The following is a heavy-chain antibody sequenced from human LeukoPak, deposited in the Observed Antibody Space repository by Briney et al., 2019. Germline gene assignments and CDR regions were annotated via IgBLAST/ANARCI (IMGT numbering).Heavy chain of an antibody. CDR2: ISAYNGNT. V-gene: IGHV1-18*01. CDR3: ARDGSYYDILTGYSPRGYFDY. Sequence: GASVKVSCKASGYTFTSYGISWVRQAPGQGLEWMGWISAYNGNTNYAQKLQGRVTMTTDTSTSTAYMELRSLRSDDTAVYYCARDGSYYDILTGYSPRGYFDYWGQGTLVTVSS. J-gene: IGHJ4*02. D-gene: IGHD3-9*01. CDR1: GYTFTSYG.